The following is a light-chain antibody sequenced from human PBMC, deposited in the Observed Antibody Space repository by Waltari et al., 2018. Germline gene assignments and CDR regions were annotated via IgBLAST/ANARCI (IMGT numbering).Light chain of an antibody. CDR1: QSVSTN. Sequence: EIVMTQSPATLSVPPGERATLSCRASQSVSTNLAWYQQKPGQAPRLLISGASTRATGIPATFSGSGSGTEFTLTISSLQSEDFAVYYCQQYNNWPYTFGQGTRLEIK. V-gene: IGKV3-15*01. CDR3: QQYNNWPYT. CDR2: GAS. J-gene: IGKJ2*01.